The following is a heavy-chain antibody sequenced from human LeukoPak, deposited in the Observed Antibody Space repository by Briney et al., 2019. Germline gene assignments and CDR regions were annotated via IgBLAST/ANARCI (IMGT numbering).Heavy chain of an antibody. D-gene: IGHD3-16*01. CDR2: ISGSGGST. V-gene: IGHV3-23*01. CDR1: GLTFTNAW. CDR3: ARVGGYFDY. Sequence: GGSLRLSCVVSGLTFTNAWMSWVRQAPGKGLEWVSAISGSGGSTYYADSVKGRFTISRDNSKNTLYLQMNSLRAEDTAVYYCARVGGYFDYWGQGTLVTVSS. J-gene: IGHJ4*02.